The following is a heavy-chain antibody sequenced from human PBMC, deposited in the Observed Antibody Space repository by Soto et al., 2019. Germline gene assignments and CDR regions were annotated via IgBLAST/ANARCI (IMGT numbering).Heavy chain of an antibody. D-gene: IGHD5-18*01. J-gene: IGHJ2*01. CDR1: GYTFTSYY. CDR2: INPSGGST. CDR3: ARRGGYSYGRKDWYFDL. V-gene: IGHV1-46*01. Sequence: ASVKVSCKASGYTFTSYYMHWVRQAPGQGLEWMGIINPSGGSTSYAQKFQGRVTMTRDTSTGTVYMELSSLRSEDTAVYYCARRGGYSYGRKDWYFDLWGRGTLVTVSS.